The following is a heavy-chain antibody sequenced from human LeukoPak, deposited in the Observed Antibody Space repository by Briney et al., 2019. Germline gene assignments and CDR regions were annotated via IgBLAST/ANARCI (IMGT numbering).Heavy chain of an antibody. CDR2: ISGSGGST. V-gene: IGHV3-23*01. CDR1: GFTFSSYG. J-gene: IGHJ4*02. Sequence: GGSLRLSCAASGFTFSSYGMSWVRQAPGKGLEWVSAISGSGGSTYYADSVKGRFTISRDNSKNTLYLQMNSLRAEDTAVYYCAKDPILWFGEFQYDYWGQGTLVTVSS. CDR3: AKDPILWFGEFQYDY. D-gene: IGHD3-10*01.